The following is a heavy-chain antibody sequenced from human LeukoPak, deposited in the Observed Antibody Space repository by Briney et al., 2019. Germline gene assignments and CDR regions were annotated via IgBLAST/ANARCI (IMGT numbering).Heavy chain of an antibody. Sequence: ASAKDSCKASGYTFTGYYMHWVRQAPGQGLERMGWINPNSGGTNYAQKFRGRVTMTRDTSISTAYMELSRLRSDDTAVYYCARARFGESDFDYWGQGTLVTVSS. CDR1: GYTFTGYY. CDR2: INPNSGGT. CDR3: ARARFGESDFDY. V-gene: IGHV1-2*02. J-gene: IGHJ4*02. D-gene: IGHD3-10*01.